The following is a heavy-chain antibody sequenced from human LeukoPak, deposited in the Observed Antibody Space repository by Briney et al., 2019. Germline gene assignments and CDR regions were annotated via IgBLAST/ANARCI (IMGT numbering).Heavy chain of an antibody. Sequence: SETLSLTCTVSGGSISTSNYYWGWIRQPPGTGLEWIGNIFYSGSTYYGLSLKSRLTISLDTSRNQFSLKLNSVTAADTAVYYCARSPQGTATTANWLDPWGQGTLVTVSS. CDR2: IFYSGST. V-gene: IGHV4-39*07. J-gene: IGHJ5*02. D-gene: IGHD4-17*01. CDR3: ARSPQGTATTANWLDP. CDR1: GGSISTSNYY.